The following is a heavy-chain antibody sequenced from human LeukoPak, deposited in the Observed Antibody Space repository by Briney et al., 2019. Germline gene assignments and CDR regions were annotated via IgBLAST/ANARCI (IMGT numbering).Heavy chain of an antibody. CDR3: ARVRGSGIRWSDP. Sequence: SETLSLTCTVSGGSISSYYWSWIRQPPGKGLEWIGYIYYSGSTNYNPSLKSRVTISVDTSKNQFSLKLSSVTAADTAVYYCARVRGSGIRWSDPWGQGTLVTVSS. V-gene: IGHV4-59*01. CDR2: IYYSGST. J-gene: IGHJ5*02. CDR1: GGSISSYY. D-gene: IGHD3-10*01.